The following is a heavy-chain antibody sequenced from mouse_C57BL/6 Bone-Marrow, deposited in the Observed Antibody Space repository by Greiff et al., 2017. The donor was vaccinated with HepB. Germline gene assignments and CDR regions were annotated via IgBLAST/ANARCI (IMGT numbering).Heavy chain of an antibody. J-gene: IGHJ1*03. CDR1: GFSLTSYG. V-gene: IGHV2-6-1*01. CDR3: ARHGDYGSSYGYFDV. Sequence: VKLVESGPGLVAPSQSLSITCTVSGFSLTSYGVHWVRQPPGKGLEWLVVIWSDGSTTYNSALKSRLSISKDNSKSQVFLKMNSLQTDDTAMYYCARHGDYGSSYGYFDVWGTGTTVTVSS. D-gene: IGHD1-1*01. CDR2: IWSDGST.